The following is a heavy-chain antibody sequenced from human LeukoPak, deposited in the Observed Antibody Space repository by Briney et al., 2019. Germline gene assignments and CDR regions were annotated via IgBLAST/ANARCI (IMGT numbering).Heavy chain of an antibody. Sequence: PSETLSLTCTVSGDSISSGTYYWIWIRQPAGKGLEWIGRIYTSGSTNYNPSLKSRVTMSVDTSKNQFSLKLSSVTAADTAVYYCARGGFKSYSSDWYPTNYNWFDPWGQGILVTVSS. D-gene: IGHD6-19*01. J-gene: IGHJ5*02. CDR3: ARGGFKSYSSDWYPTNYNWFDP. CDR2: IYTSGST. CDR1: GDSISSGTYY. V-gene: IGHV4-61*02.